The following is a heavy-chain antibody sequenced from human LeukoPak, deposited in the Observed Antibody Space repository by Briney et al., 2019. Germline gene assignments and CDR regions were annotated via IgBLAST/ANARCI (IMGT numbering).Heavy chain of an antibody. D-gene: IGHD1-1*01. J-gene: IGHJ6*03. V-gene: IGHV4-39*07. CDR3: ARVSWFPGTSYYCMDV. Sequence: SETLSLTCTVSGGSIRSSSYYWGWIRQPPGKGLEWIGSISYSGSTYYNPSLKSRVTISVDTSKNQFSLKLSSVTAADTAVYYCARVSWFPGTSYYCMDVWGKGTTVTVSS. CDR2: ISYSGST. CDR1: GGSIRSSSYY.